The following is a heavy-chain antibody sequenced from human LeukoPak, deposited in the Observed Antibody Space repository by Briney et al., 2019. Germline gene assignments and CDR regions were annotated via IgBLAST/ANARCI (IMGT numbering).Heavy chain of an antibody. CDR1: GGSISSYY. V-gene: IGHV4-4*07. D-gene: IGHD3-10*01. Sequence: SETLSLTCTVSGGSISSYYWSWIRQPAGKGLEWIGRFYTSGSTNYNPSLKSRVTMSVDTSKNQFSLKLSSVTAADTAVYYCARYGSGRYYYYYYMDVWGQGTTVTISS. CDR3: ARYGSGRYYYYYYMDV. J-gene: IGHJ6*03. CDR2: FYTSGST.